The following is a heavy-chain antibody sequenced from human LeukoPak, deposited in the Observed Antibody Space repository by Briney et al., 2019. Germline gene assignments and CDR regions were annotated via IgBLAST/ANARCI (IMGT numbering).Heavy chain of an antibody. V-gene: IGHV3-23*01. CDR1: GFTFSSYA. J-gene: IGHJ3*02. CDR3: AKSVMITFGGVIGAFDI. CDR2: ISGSGGST. D-gene: IGHD3-16*02. Sequence: GGSLRLSCAASGFTFSSYAMSWVRQAPGKGLEWVSAISGSGGSTYYADSVKGRFTISRDNSKNTLYLKMNSLRAEDTAVYYCAKSVMITFGGVIGAFDIWGQGTMVTVSS.